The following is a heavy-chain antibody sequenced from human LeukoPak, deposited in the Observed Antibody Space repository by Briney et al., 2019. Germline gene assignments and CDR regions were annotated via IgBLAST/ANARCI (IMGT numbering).Heavy chain of an antibody. CDR1: GGTFSSYA. CDR3: ARDIVVVRGAFDI. V-gene: IGHV1-69*13. J-gene: IGHJ3*02. CDR2: IIPIFGTA. D-gene: IGHD2-15*01. Sequence: GASVKVSCKASGGTFSSYAISWVRQAPGQGLEWMGGIIPIFGTANYAQKFQGGVTITADESTSTAYMELSSLRSEDTAVYYCARDIVVVRGAFDIWGQGTMVTVSS.